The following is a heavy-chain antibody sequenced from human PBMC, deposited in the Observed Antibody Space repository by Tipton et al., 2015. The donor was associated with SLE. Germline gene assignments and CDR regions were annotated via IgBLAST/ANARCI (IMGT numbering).Heavy chain of an antibody. J-gene: IGHJ3*02. CDR3: ARESTDSDAFDI. Sequence: TLSLTCAVYGGSFSGYYWSWIRQPPGKGLEWIGEINHSGRTNYNPSLKSRVTISVDTSKNQFSLKLSSVTAADTAVYYCARESTDSDAFDIWGQGTMVTVSS. CDR2: INHSGRT. CDR1: GGSFSGYY. D-gene: IGHD2-15*01. V-gene: IGHV4-34*01.